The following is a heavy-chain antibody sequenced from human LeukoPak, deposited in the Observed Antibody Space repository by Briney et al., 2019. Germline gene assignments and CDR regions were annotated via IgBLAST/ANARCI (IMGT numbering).Heavy chain of an antibody. CDR2: ITPSGSST. CDR3: ARGHHWLYV. Sequence: PGGSLRLSCAASGFTFSDYYMSWIRQAPGKGLEWVSYITPSGSSTDYADSVKGRFTISRDNAKHSLYLQMNSLRAEDTALYSCARGHHWLYVGGRGTLVTVFS. D-gene: IGHD6-19*01. CDR1: GFTFSDYY. J-gene: IGHJ4*02. V-gene: IGHV3-11*01.